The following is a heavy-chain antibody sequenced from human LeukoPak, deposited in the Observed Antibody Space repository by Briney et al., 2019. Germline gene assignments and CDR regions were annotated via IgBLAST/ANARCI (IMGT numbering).Heavy chain of an antibody. D-gene: IGHD3-22*01. CDR3: ATNFGAYYYDTSGYYDF. V-gene: IGHV3-43*02. CDR1: GSTFHDYA. J-gene: IGHJ4*02. CDR2: ISRDGNSP. Sequence: GGSLRLSCAASGSTFHDYAMHWVRQPPGKVLEWVSLISRDGNSPYYAGSVKGRFTISRDNSKNSLYLQMNSLRTEDTAFYYCATNFGAYYYDTSGYYDFWGQGTLVTVSS.